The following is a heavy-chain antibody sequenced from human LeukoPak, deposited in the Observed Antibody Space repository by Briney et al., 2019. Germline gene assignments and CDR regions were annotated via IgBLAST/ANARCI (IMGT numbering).Heavy chain of an antibody. CDR3: ARDRDCSGGSCYIKFDP. J-gene: IGHJ5*02. D-gene: IGHD2-15*01. V-gene: IGHV3-33*01. Sequence: PGRSLRLSCAASGFTFSSYGMHWVRQAPGKGLEWVAVIWYDGSNKYYADSVKGRFTISRDNSKNTLYLQMNSLRAEDTAVYYCARDRDCSGGSCYIKFDPWGQGTLVTVSS. CDR1: GFTFSSYG. CDR2: IWYDGSNK.